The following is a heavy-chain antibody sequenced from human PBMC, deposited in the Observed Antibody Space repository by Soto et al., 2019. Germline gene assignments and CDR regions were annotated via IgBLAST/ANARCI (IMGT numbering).Heavy chain of an antibody. J-gene: IGHJ4*02. V-gene: IGHV4-39*01. CDR2: IYYNGDT. CDR1: GGLISSSSFY. D-gene: IGHD3-9*01. Sequence: SETLSLTCTVSGGLISSSSFYWGWIRQPPGKGLEWIGTIYYNGDTFYNPSLKSRVTISGDTSKNQFSLKLTSVTAADTAVYFCARQYPYFYVLTGFHYIYDHWVQAPLVTVS. CDR3: ARQYPYFYVLTGFHYIYDH.